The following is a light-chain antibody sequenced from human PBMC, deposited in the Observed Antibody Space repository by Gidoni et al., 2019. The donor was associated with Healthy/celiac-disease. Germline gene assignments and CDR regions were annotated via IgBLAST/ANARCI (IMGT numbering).Light chain of an antibody. J-gene: IGKJ2*01. CDR2: DAS. CDR3: QQRSNWPPYT. V-gene: IGKV3-11*01. Sequence: EIVLTQSPATLSLSPGDRATLSCRASQSVSSYLAWYQQKPGQAPRLLIYDASNRATGIPARFSGSGSGTDFTLTISSLEPEDFAVYYCQQRSNWPPYTFGQGIKLEIK. CDR1: QSVSSY.